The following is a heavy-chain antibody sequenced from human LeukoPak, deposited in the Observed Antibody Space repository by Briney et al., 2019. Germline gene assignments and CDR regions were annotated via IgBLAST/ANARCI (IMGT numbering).Heavy chain of an antibody. CDR3: ARGSTSDWPLDH. V-gene: IGHV1-3*01. D-gene: IGHD2-2*01. Sequence: ASVKVSCKASGYTFIYYAVHWVRQAPGQRFEWMGWIDAGNGDTRYSQKFQGRVTITRDTSASTAYIELRSLRSGDTAMYYCARGSTSDWPLDHWGQETLVTISS. J-gene: IGHJ4*02. CDR2: IDAGNGDT. CDR1: GYTFIYYA.